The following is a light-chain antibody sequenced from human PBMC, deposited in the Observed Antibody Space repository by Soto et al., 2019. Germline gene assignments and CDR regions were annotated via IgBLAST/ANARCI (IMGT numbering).Light chain of an antibody. CDR2: NAS. CDR1: QSVGNF. J-gene: IGKJ4*01. CDR3: QQRRNWPLT. Sequence: EIVLAQSPATLSLSPGERATLSCRASQSVGNFLAWYQHRPGQAPRLLILNASTSATGIPPRFSGSGSGTDFTLTISRLGPEDFAVYYCQQRRNWPLTFGGGTKVEIK. V-gene: IGKV3-11*01.